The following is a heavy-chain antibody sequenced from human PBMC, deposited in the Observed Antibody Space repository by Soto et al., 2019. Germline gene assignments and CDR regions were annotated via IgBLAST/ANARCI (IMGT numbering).Heavy chain of an antibody. Sequence: QLLLQESGPGLLKPSETLSLTCTVSGVSITSGTYYWGWIRQPPGKGLEWIGTIYYTGSTYYDPSLKGRVTISVDTSKNQCSLKLTSVSAADTAVYYCALSSGKLLCFWDPFSGSGFDPWGQGTLVTVSS. CDR1: GVSITSGTYY. D-gene: IGHD3-10*01. CDR2: IYYTGST. V-gene: IGHV4-39*01. CDR3: ALSSGKLLCFWDPFSGSGFDP. J-gene: IGHJ5*02.